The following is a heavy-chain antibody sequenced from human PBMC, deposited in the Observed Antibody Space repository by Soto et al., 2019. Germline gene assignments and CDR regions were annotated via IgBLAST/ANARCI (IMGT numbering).Heavy chain of an antibody. CDR2: VNHRGST. CDR1: GGSFSDYY. Sequence: QAQLQQWGAGLLKPSETLSLTCAVYGGSFSDYYWSWIRQSPGKGLEWIGEVNHRGSTNYNASLKSRVIISLDTAQNQFPPKLGFVTGADTAVYYCARGGFNYGSFDYWGQGTLVTVSS. D-gene: IGHD3-10*01. CDR3: ARGGFNYGSFDY. V-gene: IGHV4-34*01. J-gene: IGHJ4*02.